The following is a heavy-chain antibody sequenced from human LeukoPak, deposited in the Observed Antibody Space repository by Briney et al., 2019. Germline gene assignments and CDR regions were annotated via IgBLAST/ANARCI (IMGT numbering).Heavy chain of an antibody. Sequence: GGSLRLSCAASGFTFSSYAMSWVRQAPGKGLEWVSVIYSDGTTYYADSVRGRFTISRDNSKNTVYLQMNSLRADDTAVYYCAREMVRRAATWTFDYWGQGTLVTVSS. V-gene: IGHV3-23*01. D-gene: IGHD2-15*01. J-gene: IGHJ4*02. CDR2: IYSDGTT. CDR3: AREMVRRAATWTFDY. CDR1: GFTFSSYA.